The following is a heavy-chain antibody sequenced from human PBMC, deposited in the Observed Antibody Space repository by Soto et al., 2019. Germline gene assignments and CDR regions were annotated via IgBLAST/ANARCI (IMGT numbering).Heavy chain of an antibody. CDR3: SLSDRYYGMDV. CDR2: ISTSGGST. J-gene: IGHJ6*02. CDR1: GFTFSSYA. V-gene: IGHV3-23*01. Sequence: GGSLRLSCAASGFTFSSYAMSWVRQAPGKGLEWVSSISTSGGSTYYADSVKGRFTISRDNSNNTLYLQMNSQRAEDTAVYYCSLSDRYYGMDVWGLGTTVTVSS.